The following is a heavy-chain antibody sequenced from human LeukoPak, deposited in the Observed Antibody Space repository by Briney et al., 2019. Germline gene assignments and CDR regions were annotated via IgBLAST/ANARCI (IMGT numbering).Heavy chain of an antibody. V-gene: IGHV3-66*01. CDR1: GFTVSSKY. CDR3: AREVVMAVNAFDI. CDR2: IYSGGST. Sequence: PGGSLRLSCAASGFTVSSKYMSWVRQAPGKGLEWVSVIYSGGSTYYADSVKGRVTISSDNSKNPLYLQMTSLRAEDTAVYYCAREVVMAVNAFDIWGQGTMVTVSS. D-gene: IGHD3-22*01. J-gene: IGHJ3*02.